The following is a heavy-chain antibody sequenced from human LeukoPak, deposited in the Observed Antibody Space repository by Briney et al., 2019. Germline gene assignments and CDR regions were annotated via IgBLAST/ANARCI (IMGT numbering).Heavy chain of an antibody. Sequence: GGFLRLSCAASGIYCMHLVSQAPGKGLVWVSHINSDGSWTSYADSVRGRFTISRDNAKNSLYLQMDSLRVEDTAFYYCAKDNRRHYTSGPNPDSLHWGQGALVTVSS. CDR2: INSDGSWT. J-gene: IGHJ4*02. CDR1: GIYC. CDR3: AKDNRRHYTSGPNPDSLH. D-gene: IGHD6-19*01. V-gene: IGHV3-74*01.